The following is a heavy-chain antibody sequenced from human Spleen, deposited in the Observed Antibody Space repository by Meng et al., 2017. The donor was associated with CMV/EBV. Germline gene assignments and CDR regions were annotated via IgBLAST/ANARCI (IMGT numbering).Heavy chain of an antibody. J-gene: IGHJ4*02. Sequence: GESLKISCAASGFTFSSYEMNWVRQAPGKGLEWVSYISSSGSTIYYADSVKGRFTISRDNAKNSLYLQMNSLRAEDTAVYYCAKDLYYDFWSGYYTPQGFDYWGQGTLVTVSS. CDR1: GFTFSSYE. CDR3: AKDLYYDFWSGYYTPQGFDY. V-gene: IGHV3-48*03. D-gene: IGHD3-3*01. CDR2: ISSSGSTI.